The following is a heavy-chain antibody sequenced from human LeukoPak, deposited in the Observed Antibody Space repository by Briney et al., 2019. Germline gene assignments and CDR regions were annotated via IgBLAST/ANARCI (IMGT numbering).Heavy chain of an antibody. CDR1: GFTFGSYW. V-gene: IGHV3-7*01. Sequence: TGGSLRLSCAASGFTFGSYWMSWVRQAPGKRLEWVAHIKQDESARYYVESVKGRFIISRDNAKNSLYLQMNTLTAEDTAVYYCVRGTNCDYWGQGTLVIVSS. CDR3: VRGTNCDY. J-gene: IGHJ4*02. D-gene: IGHD7-27*01. CDR2: IKQDESAR.